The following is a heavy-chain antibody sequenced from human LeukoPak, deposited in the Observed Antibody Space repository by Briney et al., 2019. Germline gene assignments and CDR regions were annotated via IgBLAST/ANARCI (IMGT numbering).Heavy chain of an antibody. CDR2: ISYSGNT. J-gene: IGHJ4*02. Sequence: SQTLSLTCTVSGVSISSGGYYWSWIRHHPGKGLEWIGYISYSGNTHYNPSLESRVAMSLDTAKNHFSLKLRSVTAADTAVYYCARADYDSRGHLLSFDYWGQGTLGTVSS. D-gene: IGHD3-22*01. CDR1: GVSISSGGYY. CDR3: ARADYDSRGHLLSFDY. V-gene: IGHV4-31*03.